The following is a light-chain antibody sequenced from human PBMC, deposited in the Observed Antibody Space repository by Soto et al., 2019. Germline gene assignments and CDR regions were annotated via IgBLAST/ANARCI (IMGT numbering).Light chain of an antibody. CDR2: DVR. CDR3: SSYTSSRTVI. Sequence: QSALTQPASVSGSPGQSITISCTGTSSDVGGYNFVSWYQQHPGKAPKFIIYDVRNRPSGVSNRFSGSRSGNTASLTISGLQAEDEADYYCSSYTSSRTVILGGGTKVTVL. CDR1: SSDVGGYNF. J-gene: IGLJ2*01. V-gene: IGLV2-14*03.